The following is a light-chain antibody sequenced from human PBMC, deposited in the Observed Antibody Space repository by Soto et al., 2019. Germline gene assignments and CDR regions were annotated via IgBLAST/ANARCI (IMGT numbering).Light chain of an antibody. J-gene: IGKJ5*01. Sequence: EIVLTQSPGTLSLSPGERATLSCGASQSVTSNYLAWYQQKPGQAPRLLIFGASIRVTGIPARFSGSGSGTDFTLTISSLEPEDFAVYYCQQRSNWPPITFGQGTRLEI. CDR3: QQRSNWPPIT. CDR2: GAS. CDR1: QSVTSNY. V-gene: IGKV3D-20*02.